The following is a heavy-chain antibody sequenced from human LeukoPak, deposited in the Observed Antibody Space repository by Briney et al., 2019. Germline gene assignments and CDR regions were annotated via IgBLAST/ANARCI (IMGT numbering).Heavy chain of an antibody. CDR1: GFTFSNAW. Sequence: GGSLRLSCAASGFTFSNAWMSWVRQAPGKGLEWVSVIYSGGSTYYADSVKGRFTISRDNSKNTLYLQMNSLRAEDTAVYYCARDHVSLYGMDVWGQGTTVTVSS. CDR3: ARDHVSLYGMDV. V-gene: IGHV3-66*01. D-gene: IGHD2-8*01. CDR2: IYSGGST. J-gene: IGHJ6*02.